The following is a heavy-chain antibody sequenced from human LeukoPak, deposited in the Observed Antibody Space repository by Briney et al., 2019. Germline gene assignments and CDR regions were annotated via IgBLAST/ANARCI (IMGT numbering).Heavy chain of an antibody. V-gene: IGHV3-21*01. Sequence: PGGSLRLSCAASGFTFSSYSMNWVRQAPGKGLECVSSISSSSSYIYYADSLKGRLTISRDKAKNSLYLQMNSLRAEDADVYYCAKGKFIYYFWSGLEGWGKGTLVTVSS. D-gene: IGHD3-3*01. CDR3: AKGKFIYYFWSGLEG. CDR2: ISSSSSYI. J-gene: IGHJ4*02. CDR1: GFTFSSYS.